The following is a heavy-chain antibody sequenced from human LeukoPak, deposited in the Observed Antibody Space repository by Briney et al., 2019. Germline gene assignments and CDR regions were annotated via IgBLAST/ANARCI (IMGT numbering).Heavy chain of an antibody. CDR3: ARDIVVVVAAQTDPAEYFQH. Sequence: GASVKVSCKASGYTFTSYGISWVRQAPGQGLEWMGWISAYNGNTNYAQKLQGRVTMTTDTSTSTAYMELRSLRSDDTAVYYCARDIVVVVAAQTDPAEYFQHWGQGTLVTVSS. D-gene: IGHD2-15*01. V-gene: IGHV1-18*01. CDR2: ISAYNGNT. J-gene: IGHJ1*01. CDR1: GYTFTSYG.